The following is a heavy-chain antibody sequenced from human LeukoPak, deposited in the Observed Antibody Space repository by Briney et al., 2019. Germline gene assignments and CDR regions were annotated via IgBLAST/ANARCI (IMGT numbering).Heavy chain of an antibody. J-gene: IGHJ4*02. Sequence: SETLSLTCAVYGGSFGGYYWSWIRQPPGKGLEWIGEINHSGSTNYNPSLKSRVTISVDASKNQFSLKLSSVTAADTAVYYCASFGPMATTYWGQGTLVTVSS. CDR2: INHSGST. V-gene: IGHV4-34*01. CDR3: ASFGPMATTY. D-gene: IGHD5-24*01. CDR1: GGSFGGYY.